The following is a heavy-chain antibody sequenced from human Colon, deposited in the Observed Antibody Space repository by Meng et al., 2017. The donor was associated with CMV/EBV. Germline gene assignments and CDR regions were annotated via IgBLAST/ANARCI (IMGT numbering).Heavy chain of an antibody. D-gene: IGHD3-10*01. CDR2: IRYDGKTQ. CDR3: GKGGDFYGSGSDYDLRSDDYDMDV. Sequence: GESLKISCAASGFTVSSNEMNWVRQAPGKGLEWVASIRYDGKTQNYLDSMKGRLTISRDNSMNTLYLQLSSLRVEDTAVYYCGKGGDFYGSGSDYDLRSDDYDMDVWGQGTTVTVSS. CDR1: GFTVSSNE. J-gene: IGHJ6*01. V-gene: IGHV3-30*02.